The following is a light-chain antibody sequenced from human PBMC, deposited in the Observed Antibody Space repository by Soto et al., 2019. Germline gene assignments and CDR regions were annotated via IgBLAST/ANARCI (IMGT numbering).Light chain of an antibody. Sequence: QSALTQPASVSGSPGQSITISCTGTSSDIGSYNYVSWYQHHPGRAPQLIIYDISYRPSGISNRFSGSKSGNTASLTISGLQAEDEADYYCSSCTSISTIFGGGTQLTVL. J-gene: IGLJ7*01. CDR2: DIS. CDR3: SSCTSISTI. CDR1: SSDIGSYNY. V-gene: IGLV2-14*03.